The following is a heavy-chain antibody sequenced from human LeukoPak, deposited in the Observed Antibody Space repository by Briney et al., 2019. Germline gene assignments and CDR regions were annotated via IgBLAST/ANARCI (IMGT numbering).Heavy chain of an antibody. CDR1: GGSLSNYY. Sequence: SETLSLTCAVDGGSLSNYYWSWIRQPSPGKGLEWIGEINHSGSTNYNPSLKSRVTISVDMSKNQFSLGLSYVTAADTAVYYCARGPASGSNFAWFDPWGQGPLVTVSS. V-gene: IGHV4-34*01. CDR3: ARGPASGSNFAWFDP. D-gene: IGHD3-10*01. CDR2: INHSGST. J-gene: IGHJ5*02.